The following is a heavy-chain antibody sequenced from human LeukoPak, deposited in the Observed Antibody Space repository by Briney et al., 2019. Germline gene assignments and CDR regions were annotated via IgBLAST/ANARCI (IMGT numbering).Heavy chain of an antibody. CDR2: ITTSSSYM. CDR3: ARDFSGSYDY. J-gene: IGHJ4*02. V-gene: IGHV3-21*01. CDR1: GFTFSAYN. D-gene: IGHD1-26*01. Sequence: GGSLRLSCAASGFTFSAYNMNWVRRTPGKGLEWVSSITTSSSYMFYADSVRGRFTISRDNAENSLYLQMNSLRDEDTAVYYCARDFSGSYDYWGQGTRVTVSS.